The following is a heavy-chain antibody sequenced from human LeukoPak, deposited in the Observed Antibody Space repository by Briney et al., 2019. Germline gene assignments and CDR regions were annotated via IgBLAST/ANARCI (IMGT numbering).Heavy chain of an antibody. CDR3: ARATYGDYDYYYYYMDV. CDR2: INPNSGGT. Sequence: ASVKVSCKASGYTFTGYYMHWVRQAPGQGLEWMGWINPNSGGTNYAQKLQGRVTMTTDTSTSTAYMELRSLRSDDTAVYYCARATYGDYDYYYYYMDVWGKGTTVTISS. D-gene: IGHD4-17*01. J-gene: IGHJ6*03. CDR1: GYTFTGYY. V-gene: IGHV1-2*02.